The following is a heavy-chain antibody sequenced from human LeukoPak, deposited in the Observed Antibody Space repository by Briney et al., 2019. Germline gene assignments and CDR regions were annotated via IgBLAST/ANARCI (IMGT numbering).Heavy chain of an antibody. CDR2: IYYSGST. CDR3: ARGIAVAGRVGAGIRDWFDP. CDR1: GGSISSSRDY. D-gene: IGHD6-19*01. Sequence: KPSETLSLTCTVSGGSISSSRDYWAWICQPPGKGLEWIANIYYSGSTYYSPSLKSRVTISVDTSKNQFSLKLSSVTAADTAVYYCARGIAVAGRVGAGIRDWFDPWGQGTLVTVSS. V-gene: IGHV4-39*07. J-gene: IGHJ5*02.